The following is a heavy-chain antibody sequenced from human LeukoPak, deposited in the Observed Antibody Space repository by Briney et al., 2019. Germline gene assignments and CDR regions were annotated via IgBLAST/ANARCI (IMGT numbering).Heavy chain of an antibody. D-gene: IGHD5-18*01. CDR1: GGSISSYY. J-gene: IGHJ4*02. V-gene: IGHV4-59*01. CDR2: IYYSGST. Sequence: PSETLSLTCTVSGGSISSYYWSWIRQPPGKGLEWTGYIYYSGSTNYNPSLKSRVTISVDTSKNQFSLKLSSVTAADTAVYYCARAPRGYSYGYLSFYFDYWGQGTLVTVSS. CDR3: ARAPRGYSYGYLSFYFDY.